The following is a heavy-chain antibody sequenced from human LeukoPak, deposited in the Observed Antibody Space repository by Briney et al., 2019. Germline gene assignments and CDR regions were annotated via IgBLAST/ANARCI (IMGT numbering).Heavy chain of an antibody. D-gene: IGHD5-24*01. V-gene: IGHV3-21*01. J-gene: IGHJ4*02. CDR1: GFTFSSYS. CDR2: ISSSSSYI. CDR3: ARPGSRDGYNWIY. Sequence: PGGSLRLSCAASGFTFSSYSMNWVRQAPGKGLEWVSSISSSSSYIYYADSVKGRFTISRDNAKNSLYLQMNSLRAEDTAVYYCARPGSRDGYNWIYWGQGTLVTVSS.